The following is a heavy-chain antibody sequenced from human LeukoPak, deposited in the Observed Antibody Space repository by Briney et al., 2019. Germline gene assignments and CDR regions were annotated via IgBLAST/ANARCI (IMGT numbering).Heavy chain of an antibody. J-gene: IGHJ4*02. CDR2: IYYSGST. V-gene: IGHV4-39*01. CDR3: ARALNPLTGTYYFDY. CDR1: GGSIRSSSYY. D-gene: IGHD4/OR15-4a*01. Sequence: KTSETLSLTCTVSGGSIRSSSYYWGWIRQPPGKGLEWIGSIYYSGSTYYNASLKSRGTISVDTSKNQISLKVTSVTAADTAVYYCARALNPLTGTYYFDYWGQGTLVTVSS.